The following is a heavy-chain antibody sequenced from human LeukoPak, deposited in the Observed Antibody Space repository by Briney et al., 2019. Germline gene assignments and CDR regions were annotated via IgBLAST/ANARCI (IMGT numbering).Heavy chain of an antibody. V-gene: IGHV4-34*01. D-gene: IGHD2-2*01. CDR1: GGSFSGYY. CDR2: INHSGST. CDR3: ARVRRGVVPAANDY. J-gene: IGHJ4*02. Sequence: SETLSLTCAVYGGSFSGYYWSWIRQPPGKGLEWVGEINHSGSTNYNPSLKSRVTISVDTSKNQFSLKLSSVTAADTAVYYCARVRRGVVPAANDYWGQGTLVTVSS.